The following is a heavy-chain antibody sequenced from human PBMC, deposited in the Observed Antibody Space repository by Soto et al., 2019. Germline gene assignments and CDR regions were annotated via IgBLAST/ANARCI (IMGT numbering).Heavy chain of an antibody. CDR1: GGSVSSGSYY. CDR3: ARGQTYYDILTGYYSSTLFDY. V-gene: IGHV4-61*01. Sequence: PSETLSLTCTVSGGSVSSGSYYWSWIRQPPGKGLEWIGYIYYSGSTNYNPSLKSRVTISVDTSKNQFSLKLSSVTAADTAVYYCARGQTYYDILTGYYSSTLFDYWGQGTLVTVSS. J-gene: IGHJ4*02. CDR2: IYYSGST. D-gene: IGHD3-9*01.